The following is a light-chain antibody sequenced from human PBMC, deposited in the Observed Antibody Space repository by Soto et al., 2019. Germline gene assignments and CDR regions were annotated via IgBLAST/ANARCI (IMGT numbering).Light chain of an antibody. Sequence: EILMTQSPATLSLSPGEGVKLSCRAAQDVTNSVAWYQKKSGQAPSILIYDASARASGVSARFSGSGSGTDFTLTISGLQAEDFAVYVCQQYIRRPLSFGQGTRLEIK. CDR1: QDVTNS. CDR3: QQYIRRPLS. CDR2: DAS. V-gene: IGKV3-15*01. J-gene: IGKJ5*01.